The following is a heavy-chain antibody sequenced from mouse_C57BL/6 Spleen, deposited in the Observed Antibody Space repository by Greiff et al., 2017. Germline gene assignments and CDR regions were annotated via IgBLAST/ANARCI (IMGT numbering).Heavy chain of an antibody. CDR1: GYTFTSYW. D-gene: IGHD1-1*01. CDR3: ARSMTTVVEDYAMDY. CDR2: IDPSDSET. J-gene: IGHJ4*01. V-gene: IGHV1-52*01. Sequence: VQLQQSGAELVRPGSSVKLSCKASGYTFTSYWMHWVKQRPIQGLEWIGNIDPSDSETHYNQKFKDKATLTVDKSSSTAYMQLSSLTSEDSAVYYCARSMTTVVEDYAMDYWGQGTSVTVSS.